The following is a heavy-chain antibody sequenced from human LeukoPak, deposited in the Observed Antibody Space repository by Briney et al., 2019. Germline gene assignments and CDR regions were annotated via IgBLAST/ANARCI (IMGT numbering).Heavy chain of an antibody. CDR3: ARDMVRGVNFDY. D-gene: IGHD3-10*01. V-gene: IGHV3-30*02. CDR1: GFTFSSYG. J-gene: IGHJ4*02. Sequence: PGGSLRLSCAASGFTFSSYGMHWVRQPPGKGLEWVAFIRYDGSNKYYADSVKGRFTISRDNSKNTLYLQMNSLRSEDTAVYYCARDMVRGVNFDYWGQGTLVTVSS. CDR2: IRYDGSNK.